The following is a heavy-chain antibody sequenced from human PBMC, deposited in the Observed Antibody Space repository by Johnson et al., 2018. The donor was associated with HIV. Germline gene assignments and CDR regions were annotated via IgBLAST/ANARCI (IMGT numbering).Heavy chain of an antibody. CDR2: INWNGGST. CDR1: GFTFDEYG. V-gene: IGHV3-20*04. Sequence: VLLVESGGGVVRPGGSLRLSCAASGFTFDEYGLSWVRQVPGKGLEWVSGINWNGGSTGYADSVKGRFTISRDNAKNSLYLQMNSLRAEDTALYYCARGRLGDPFPGAFDIWGQGTMVTVSS. CDR3: ARGRLGDPFPGAFDI. D-gene: IGHD3-16*01. J-gene: IGHJ3*02.